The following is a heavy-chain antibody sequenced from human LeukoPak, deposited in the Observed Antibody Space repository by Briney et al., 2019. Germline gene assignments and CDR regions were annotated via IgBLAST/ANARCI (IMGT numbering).Heavy chain of an antibody. CDR2: IYWNDDK. D-gene: IGHD6-13*01. CDR1: GFSLSTSGVG. J-gene: IGHJ5*02. CDR3: AHSSGTETYNWFDP. Sequence: SGPTLVKPTQTLTLTCTFSGFSLSTSGVGVGWIRQPPGKALEWLALIYWNDDKRYSPSLKSRLTITKDTSKNQVVLTMTNMDPVDTATYYCAHSSGTETYNWFDPWGQGTLVTVSS. V-gene: IGHV2-5*01.